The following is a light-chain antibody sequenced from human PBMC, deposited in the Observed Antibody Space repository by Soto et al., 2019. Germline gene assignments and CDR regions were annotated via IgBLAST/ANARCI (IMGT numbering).Light chain of an antibody. V-gene: IGLV2-8*01. CDR2: DVT. Sequence: QSARTQPPSASGSPGQSVSISCTGTSSDVGAYNYVSWYQHHPGKAPKLMIYDVTKRPSGVPDRFSGSKSGNTASLTVSGLQAEDEADYYCSSYAGSNNFVFGTGTKLTVL. CDR3: SSYAGSNNFV. J-gene: IGLJ1*01. CDR1: SSDVGAYNY.